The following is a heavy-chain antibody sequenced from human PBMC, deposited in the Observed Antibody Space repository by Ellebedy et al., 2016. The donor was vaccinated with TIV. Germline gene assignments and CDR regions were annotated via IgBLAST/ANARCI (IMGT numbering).Heavy chain of an antibody. J-gene: IGHJ2*01. CDR2: IYYSGST. D-gene: IGHD3-22*01. V-gene: IGHV4-31*03. CDR3: ARDPGRGYYYDSSGYYYRLGWYFDL. CDR1: GGSISSGGYY. Sequence: MPSETLSLTCTVSGGSISSGGYYWSWIRQPPGKGLEWIGYIYYSGSTYYNPSLKSRVTISVDTSKNQFSLKLSSVTAADTAVYYCARDPGRGYYYDSSGYYYRLGWYFDLWGRGTLVTVSS.